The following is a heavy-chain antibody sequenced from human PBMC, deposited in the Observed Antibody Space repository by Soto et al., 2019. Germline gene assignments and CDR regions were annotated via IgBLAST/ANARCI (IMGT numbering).Heavy chain of an antibody. CDR3: ARGPLGDCSGGSCYSLGMDV. J-gene: IGHJ6*02. Sequence: SETLSLTCAVYGGSFSDYYWSWIRQPPGKGLEWIGEINHSGSTNYNPSLKSRVTISVDTSKNQFSLKLSSVTAADTAVYYCARGPLGDCSGGSCYSLGMDVWGQGTTVTVSS. CDR2: INHSGST. CDR1: GGSFSDYY. D-gene: IGHD2-15*01. V-gene: IGHV4-34*01.